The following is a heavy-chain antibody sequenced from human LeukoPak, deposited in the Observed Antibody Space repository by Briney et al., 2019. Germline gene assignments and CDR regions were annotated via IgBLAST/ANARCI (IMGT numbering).Heavy chain of an antibody. CDR3: SRGGPYYDDSSGYYYSYYFGY. V-gene: IGHV1-18*01. J-gene: IGHJ4*02. D-gene: IGHD3-22*01. CDR1: GYTFTSYG. CDR2: ISAYNGNT. Sequence: ASVTVPCKASGYTFTSYGISWVRQAPAQRLEWLGWISAYNGNTNYVQKLVRRVTMTTDTSTSKEHIDLRTPISDDTAEYYGSRGGPYYDDSSGYYYSYYFGYLGQGTLVTGSS.